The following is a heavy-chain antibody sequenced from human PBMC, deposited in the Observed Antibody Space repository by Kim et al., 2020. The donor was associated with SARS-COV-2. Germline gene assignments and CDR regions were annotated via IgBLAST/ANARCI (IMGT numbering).Heavy chain of an antibody. CDR3: AREPLGAVVTHFDY. V-gene: IGHV3-21*01. J-gene: IGHJ4*02. D-gene: IGHD2-21*02. CDR1: GFSFDSHS. CDR2: ISSSGTYK. Sequence: GGSLRLSCVGSGFSFDSHSINWVRQAPGKGLEWVSSISSSGTYKSYVDSLKDRLTMSRDNAKNSVYLQMDRLRVDDTAVYYCAREPLGAVVTHFDYWGQGALVTVSS.